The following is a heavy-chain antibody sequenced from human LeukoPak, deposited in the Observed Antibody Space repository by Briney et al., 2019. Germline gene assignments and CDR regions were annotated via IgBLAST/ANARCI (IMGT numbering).Heavy chain of an antibody. Sequence: PSETLSLTCTVSGGSISSYYWSWIRQPPGKGLEWIGYIYTSGSTNYNPSLKSRVTISVDTSKNQFSLKLSSVTAADTAVYYCARVTNWNYLNWGQGTLVTVSS. V-gene: IGHV4-4*09. CDR1: GGSISSYY. CDR3: ARVTNWNYLN. D-gene: IGHD1-7*01. CDR2: IYTSGST. J-gene: IGHJ4*02.